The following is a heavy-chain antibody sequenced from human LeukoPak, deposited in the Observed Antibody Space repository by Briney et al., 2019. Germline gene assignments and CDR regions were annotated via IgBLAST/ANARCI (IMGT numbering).Heavy chain of an antibody. D-gene: IGHD6-13*01. Sequence: EASVTVSCKASGGTFSSYAISWVGQAPGQGLEWMGGIIPIFGTANYAQKFQGRVTITADKSTSTAYMELSSLRSEDTAVYYCATPGPEYSSSWYPFDYWGQGTLVTVSS. CDR2: IIPIFGTA. CDR3: ATPGPEYSSSWYPFDY. V-gene: IGHV1-69*06. J-gene: IGHJ4*02. CDR1: GGTFSSYA.